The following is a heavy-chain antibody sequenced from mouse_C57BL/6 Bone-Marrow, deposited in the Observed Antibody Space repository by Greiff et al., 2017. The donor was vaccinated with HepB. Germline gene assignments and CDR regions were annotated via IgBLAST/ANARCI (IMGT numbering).Heavy chain of an antibody. Sequence: QVQLQQSGAELARPGASVKLSCKASGYTFTSYGISWVKQSTGQGLEWIGEIYPRSGNTYYNEKFKGKATLTADKSSSIAYMELRSLTSEDSAVYFCARGRWLLLAYWGQGTLVTVSA. CDR2: IYPRSGNT. J-gene: IGHJ3*01. CDR1: GYTFTSYG. V-gene: IGHV1-81*01. D-gene: IGHD2-3*01. CDR3: ARGRWLLLAY.